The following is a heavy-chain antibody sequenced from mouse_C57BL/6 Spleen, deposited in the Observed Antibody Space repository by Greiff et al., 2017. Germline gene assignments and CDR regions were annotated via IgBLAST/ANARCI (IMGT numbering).Heavy chain of an antibody. CDR1: GFTFSDYG. V-gene: IGHV5-17*01. Sequence: EVQLQESGGGLVKPGGSLKLSCAASGFTFSDYGMHWVRQAPEKGLEWVAYISSGSSTIYYADKVKGRFTISRDNAKNTLFLQMTSLRSEGSAMYYCARKVDYAMDYWGQGTSVTVSS. CDR3: ARKVDYAMDY. J-gene: IGHJ4*01. CDR2: ISSGSSTI.